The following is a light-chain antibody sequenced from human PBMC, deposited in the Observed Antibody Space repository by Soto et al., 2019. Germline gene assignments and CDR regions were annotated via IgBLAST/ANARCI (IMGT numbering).Light chain of an antibody. CDR1: QDISKW. J-gene: IGKJ2*01. CDR3: QQASSFPHT. Sequence: DIQMTQSPSSVSAPVGDRVTISCRANQDISKWLAWFQQKPGKAPKLLISAASTLQSGVPSRFSGSGSGTEFTLTIQSLQPDDIGTYYCQQASSFPHTFGQGTQVEIK. CDR2: AAS. V-gene: IGKV1-12*01.